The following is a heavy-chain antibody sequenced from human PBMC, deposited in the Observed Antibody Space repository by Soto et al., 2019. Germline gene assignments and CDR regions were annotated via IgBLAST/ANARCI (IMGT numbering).Heavy chain of an antibody. Sequence: EVQLVESGGGLEQPGRSLRLSCAASGFTFDDYAMHWVRQAPGKGLEWVSGISWNSGSIGYADSVKGRFTISRDNAKNSLYLQMNSLRAEDTALYYCAKDTGLVGGGGFDYWGQGTLVTVSS. CDR3: AKDTGLVGGGGFDY. V-gene: IGHV3-9*01. D-gene: IGHD2-15*01. J-gene: IGHJ4*02. CDR1: GFTFDDYA. CDR2: ISWNSGSI.